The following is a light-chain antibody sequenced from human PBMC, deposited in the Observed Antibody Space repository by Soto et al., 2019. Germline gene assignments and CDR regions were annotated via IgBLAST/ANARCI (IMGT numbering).Light chain of an antibody. CDR2: DAS. J-gene: IGKJ2*01. V-gene: IGKV1-5*01. CDR3: QQYVSSSPT. CDR1: QNISVR. Sequence: DIQMTQSPSTLSASVGDGVTITCRASQNISVRLAWYQQRPAQAPKFLIYDASSLETGLPSRFSGSGSGTEFALTILCLRPDDVATYYCQQYVSSSPTFGRGTKLDIK.